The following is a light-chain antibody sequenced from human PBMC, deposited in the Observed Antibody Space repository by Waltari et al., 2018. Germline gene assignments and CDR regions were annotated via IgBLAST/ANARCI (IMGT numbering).Light chain of an antibody. Sequence: DIVMTQSPDSLAVSLGERATISCRSSQSVLYNSNNKNYLAWYQQKPGQPPKLLIYWASTRPSGVPDRFTGGGSGKDFTLTISNLQAEDVAVYFCQQYYTSSMYTFGQGTKLEIK. CDR1: QSVLYNSNNKNY. CDR2: WAS. V-gene: IGKV4-1*01. J-gene: IGKJ2*01. CDR3: QQYYTSSMYT.